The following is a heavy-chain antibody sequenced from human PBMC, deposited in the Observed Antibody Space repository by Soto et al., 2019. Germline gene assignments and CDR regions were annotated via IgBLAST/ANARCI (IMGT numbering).Heavy chain of an antibody. J-gene: IGHJ4*02. Sequence: EVQLVESGGGLVQPGRSLRLSCAASGFTFDDYAMHWVRQAPGKGLEWVSGISWNSGSIGYADSVKGRFTISRDNAKNSLYLQMNSLRPEATALYYCAKAGFWSGYYSLVDYWGQGTLVTVSS. CDR2: ISWNSGSI. V-gene: IGHV3-9*01. D-gene: IGHD3-3*01. CDR1: GFTFDDYA. CDR3: AKAGFWSGYYSLVDY.